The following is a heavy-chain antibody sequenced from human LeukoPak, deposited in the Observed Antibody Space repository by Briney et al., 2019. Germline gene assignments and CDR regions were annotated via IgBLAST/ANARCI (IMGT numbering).Heavy chain of an antibody. D-gene: IGHD6-6*01. J-gene: IGHJ4*02. CDR1: GGSLSSYY. Sequence: SETLSLICTVSGGSLSSYYGSWVPQPPGKGLEEIRYIYDSGSTNYKPYLKSRITISVDTSKNQFSLKLSSVTAADTALYYCARARYSSSPFDYWGQGTLVTVAS. V-gene: IGHV4-59*01. CDR3: ARARYSSSPFDY. CDR2: IYDSGST.